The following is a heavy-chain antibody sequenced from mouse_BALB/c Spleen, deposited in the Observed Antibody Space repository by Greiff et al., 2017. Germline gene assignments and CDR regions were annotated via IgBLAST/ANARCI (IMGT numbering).Heavy chain of an antibody. D-gene: IGHD3-2*01. Sequence: QVQLKESGPGLVAPSQSLSITCTVSGFSLTGYGVNWVRQPPGKGLEWLGMIWGDGSTDYNSALKSRLSISKDNSKSQVFLKMNSLQTDDTARYYCAREDSSDYYAMDYWGQGTSVTVSS. CDR1: GFSLTGYG. J-gene: IGHJ4*01. CDR3: AREDSSDYYAMDY. V-gene: IGHV2-6-7*01. CDR2: IWGDGST.